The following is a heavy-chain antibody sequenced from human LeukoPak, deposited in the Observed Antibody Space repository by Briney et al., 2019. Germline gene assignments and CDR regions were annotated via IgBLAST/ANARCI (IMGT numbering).Heavy chain of an antibody. CDR2: ISGSGGST. D-gene: IGHD3-10*01. CDR1: GFTFSTYA. CDR3: AKDRGFGEYFPFFY. J-gene: IGHJ4*02. V-gene: IGHV3-23*01. Sequence: GGSLRLSCAASGFTFSTYAMSWVRQTPEKGLEWVSAISGSGGSTYYADSVKGRFTISRDNSKDTLYLQMNSLRAEGTAVYYCAKDRGFGEYFPFFYWGQGTLVTVSS.